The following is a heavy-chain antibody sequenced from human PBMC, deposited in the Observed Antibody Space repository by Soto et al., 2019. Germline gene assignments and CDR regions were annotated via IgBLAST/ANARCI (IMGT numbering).Heavy chain of an antibody. CDR3: AHRPSHYYDDEYLQH. CDR1: GFSLSTSGVG. Sequence: QITLKESGPTLVKPTQTLTLTCTFSGFSLSTSGVGVGWIRQPPGKALEWLALIYWDDDKRYSPSLKSRLTITKDTSKNQVVLTMTNMDPVDTATYYCAHRPSHYYDDEYLQHWGQGTLVTVSS. D-gene: IGHD3-22*01. J-gene: IGHJ1*01. V-gene: IGHV2-5*02. CDR2: IYWDDDK.